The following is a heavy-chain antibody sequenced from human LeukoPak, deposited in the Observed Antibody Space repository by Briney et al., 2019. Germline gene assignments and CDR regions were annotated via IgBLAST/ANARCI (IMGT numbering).Heavy chain of an antibody. D-gene: IGHD7-27*01. V-gene: IGHV3-23*01. J-gene: IGHJ4*02. Sequence: GGSLRLSCAASGFTFSSYAMSWVRQAPGKGLEWVAAISGRGDSTCSTDSVKGRFTIYRDNSKNTLYLQMTSLRAEDTAVYYCAKKVPANWGSYFDYWGQGTLVTVSS. CDR3: AKKVPANWGSYFDY. CDR1: GFTFSSYA. CDR2: ISGRGDST.